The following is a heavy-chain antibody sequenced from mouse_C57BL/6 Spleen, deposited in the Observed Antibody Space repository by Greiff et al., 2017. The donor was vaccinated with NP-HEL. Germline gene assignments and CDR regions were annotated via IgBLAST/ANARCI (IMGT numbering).Heavy chain of an antibody. CDR3: ARRTISYGFAY. CDR2: IYPNSGST. Sequence: QVQLQQPGAELVKPGASVKLSCKASGYTFTSYWMHWVKQRPGQGLEWIGMIYPNSGSTNYNEKFKSKATLTVDKSSSTAYMQLSSPPSEDSAVYSCARRTISYGFAYWGQGTLVTVSA. J-gene: IGHJ3*01. CDR1: GYTFTSYW. D-gene: IGHD1-1*01. V-gene: IGHV1-64*01.